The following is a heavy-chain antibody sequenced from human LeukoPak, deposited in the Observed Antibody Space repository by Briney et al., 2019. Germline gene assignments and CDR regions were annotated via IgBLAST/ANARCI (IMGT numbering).Heavy chain of an antibody. D-gene: IGHD3-3*01. CDR3: TKGSVLTIFGMAWHAFDI. CDR1: GFTFRSFA. V-gene: IGHV3-23*01. J-gene: IGHJ3*02. Sequence: GGSLRLSYAASGFTFRSFAVTWVRQAPGKGLEWVSVISGSGDSTYYADSVKGRFTISRDNSKNTLYLQMNSLRAEDTAIYYCTKGSVLTIFGMAWHAFDIWGQGTMVTVSP. CDR2: ISGSGDST.